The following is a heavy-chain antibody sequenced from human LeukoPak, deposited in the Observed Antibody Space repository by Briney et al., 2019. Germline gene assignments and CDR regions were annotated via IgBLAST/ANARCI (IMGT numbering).Heavy chain of an antibody. CDR3: AKLLVAGTEDY. CDR2: ISGRGGST. CDR1: GFTCSTCA. J-gene: IGHJ4*02. V-gene: IGHV3-23*01. Sequence: PGGSLRLSCAASGFTCSTCALTWVRQAPGKGLQWVSTISGRGGSTYYADSVKGRFTIARDNSKNTLFLQMNSLRTEDTAVYFCAKLLVAGTEDYWGQGSLVTVS. D-gene: IGHD1-1*01.